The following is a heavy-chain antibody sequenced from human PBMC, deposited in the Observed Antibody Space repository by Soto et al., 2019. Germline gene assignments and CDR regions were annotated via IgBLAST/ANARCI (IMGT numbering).Heavy chain of an antibody. V-gene: IGHV4-39*01. J-gene: IGHJ6*02. CDR3: ARHEVRYLDWLPNYSLDV. CDR1: DASISSSSYY. D-gene: IGHD3-9*01. Sequence: SETLSLTCTVSDASISSSSYYWDWIRQPPGRGLEWIGAIYYNGSTYYNPSLKSRVTISVETSKKQFSLKLGSVTAADTAVYYCARHEVRYLDWLPNYSLDVWGQGTTVT. CDR2: IYYNGST.